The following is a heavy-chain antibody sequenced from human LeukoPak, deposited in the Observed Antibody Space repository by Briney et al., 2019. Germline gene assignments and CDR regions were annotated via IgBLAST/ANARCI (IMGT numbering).Heavy chain of an antibody. J-gene: IGHJ4*02. V-gene: IGHV3-23*01. CDR3: AKTGTDDGYSIYFDH. Sequence: GGSLRLSCAASGLTFSRYAMSWVRQAPGKGLEWVSTISGSGGGTYNADSVKGRFTISRDNSQNTLYLQMNSLRAEDTAIYYCAKTGTDDGYSIYFDHWGQGTLVTVSS. CDR1: GLTFSRYA. CDR2: ISGSGGGT. D-gene: IGHD5-24*01.